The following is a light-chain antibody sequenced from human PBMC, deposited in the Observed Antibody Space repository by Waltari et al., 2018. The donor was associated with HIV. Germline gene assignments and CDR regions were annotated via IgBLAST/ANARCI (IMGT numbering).Light chain of an antibody. CDR2: SNN. J-gene: IGLJ2*01. V-gene: IGLV1-44*01. CDR3: AVWDDSLNGWV. CDR1: SSNIGSNT. Sequence: QSVLTPPPSTSGTPGQRVTISCSGSSSNIGSNTVNWYQKLPGTAPKPLIYSNNQRPSGVPDRFSGSKSGTSASLAISGLQSEDEADYYCAVWDDSLNGWVFGGGTKLTVL.